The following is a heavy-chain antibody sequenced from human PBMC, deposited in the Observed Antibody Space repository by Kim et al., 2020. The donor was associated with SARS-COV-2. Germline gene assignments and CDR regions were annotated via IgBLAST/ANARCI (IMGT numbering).Heavy chain of an antibody. CDR2: TYYRSKWYN. D-gene: IGHD3-10*01. CDR3: ARGLRFGENGLDV. Sequence: SQTLSLTCAISGDSVSSNSATWNWIRQSPSRGLEWLGRTYYRSKWYNDYALSVKSRITINPDTSKNQFSVQLNSVTPEDTAVYYCARGLRFGENGLDVWGQGTTVTVSS. V-gene: IGHV6-1*01. CDR1: GDSVSSNSAT. J-gene: IGHJ6*02.